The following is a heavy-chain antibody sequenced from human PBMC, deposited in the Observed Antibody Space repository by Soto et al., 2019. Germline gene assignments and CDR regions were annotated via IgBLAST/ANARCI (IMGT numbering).Heavy chain of an antibody. CDR1: GFTFSSYG. V-gene: IGHV3-30*18. D-gene: IGHD3-9*01. CDR3: AKDPGFY. Sequence: QVQLVESGGGVVQPGRSLRLSCAASGFTFSSYGMHWVRQAPGKGLEWVVLISHDGSNKFYADSVKGRFTISRDNSKNTLYLQMNSLRAEDTAVYYCAKDPGFYWGQGTLVTVSS. J-gene: IGHJ4*02. CDR2: ISHDGSNK.